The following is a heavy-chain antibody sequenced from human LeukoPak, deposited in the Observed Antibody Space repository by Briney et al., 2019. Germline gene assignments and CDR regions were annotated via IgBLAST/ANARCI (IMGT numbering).Heavy chain of an antibody. CDR1: GFTFSSYV. D-gene: IGHD4-23*01. V-gene: IGHV3-23*01. CDR2: ISGSGGST. J-gene: IGHJ5*02. CDR3: AKAYWYGDYVGNWFDP. Sequence: GGSLRLSCAVSGFTFSSYVMSWVRQTPGKGLVWVSGISGSGGSTYYPDSVKGRFTISRDNSNNTLYLQMNSLRAEDTAVYYCAKAYWYGDYVGNWFDPWGQGTLVTVSS.